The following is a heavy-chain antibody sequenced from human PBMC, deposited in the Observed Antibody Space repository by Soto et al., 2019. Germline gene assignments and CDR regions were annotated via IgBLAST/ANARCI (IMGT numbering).Heavy chain of an antibody. CDR1: GFRFSNYA. CDR2: IIGAGDDT. CDR3: VKGSATSRPYYFDY. Sequence: PGGSLRLSCAASGFRFSNYAMGWVRQAPGKGLEWVSAIIGAGDDTFHADSVKGRLTISRDISRNMVFLQMNSLRADDTALYYCVKGSATSRPYYFDYWGQGTLVTVSS. V-gene: IGHV3-23*01. J-gene: IGHJ4*02.